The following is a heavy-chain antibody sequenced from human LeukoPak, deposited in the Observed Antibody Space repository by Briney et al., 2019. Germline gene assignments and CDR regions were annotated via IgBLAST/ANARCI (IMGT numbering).Heavy chain of an antibody. CDR2: IIPIFGTA. V-gene: IGHV1-69*01. D-gene: IGHD3-22*01. CDR1: GGTFSSYA. Sequence: GSSVKVSCKASGGTFSSYAISWVRQAPGQGLEWMGGIIPIFGTANYAQKFQGRVTITADESTSTAYMELSSLRSEDTAVYYCASSYYYDSSGYYYYYYMDVWGKGTTVTISS. CDR3: ASSYYYDSSGYYYYYYMDV. J-gene: IGHJ6*03.